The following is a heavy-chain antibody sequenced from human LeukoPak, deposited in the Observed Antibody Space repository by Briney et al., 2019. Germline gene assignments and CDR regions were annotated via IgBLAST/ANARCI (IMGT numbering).Heavy chain of an antibody. CDR1: GFTFSSYS. V-gene: IGHV3-48*01. J-gene: IGHJ3*02. CDR3: AISAEPGAFDI. Sequence: GGSLRLSCAAPGFTFSSYSMNWVRQAPGKGLEWVLYISSSSSTIYYADSVKGRFTISRDNAKNSLYLQMNSLRAEDTAVYYCAISAEPGAFDIWGQGTMVTVSS. D-gene: IGHD1-26*01. CDR2: ISSSSSTI.